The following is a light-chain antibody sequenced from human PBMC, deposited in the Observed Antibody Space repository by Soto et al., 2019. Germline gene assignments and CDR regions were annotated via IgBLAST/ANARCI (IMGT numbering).Light chain of an antibody. Sequence: QSALTQPASVSGSPGQSITISCTGTSSDVGGYNYVSWYQQHPGKAPKLIIYEVSNRPSGVSNRFSGSKSGNTSSLPISGLQAEDDADYYCNLYTSKSTGVFVTGTKLT. CDR1: SSDVGGYNY. CDR3: NLYTSKSTGV. CDR2: EVS. V-gene: IGLV2-14*01. J-gene: IGLJ1*01.